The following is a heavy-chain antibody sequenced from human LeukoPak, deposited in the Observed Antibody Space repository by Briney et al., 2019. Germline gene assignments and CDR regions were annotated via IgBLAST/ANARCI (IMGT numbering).Heavy chain of an antibody. CDR1: GFTVSSNC. CDR2: IYSGGST. Sequence: QPGGSLRLSCTASGFTVSSNCMSWVRQAPGKGLEWVSVIYSGGSTYYADSVKGRFTISRDNSKNTLYLQMNSLRAEDTAVYYCASPSGSYYFDYWGQGTLVTVSS. D-gene: IGHD1-26*01. J-gene: IGHJ4*02. CDR3: ASPSGSYYFDY. V-gene: IGHV3-66*02.